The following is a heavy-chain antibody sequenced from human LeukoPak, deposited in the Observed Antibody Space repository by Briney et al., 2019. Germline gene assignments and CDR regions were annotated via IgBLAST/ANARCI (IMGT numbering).Heavy chain of an antibody. D-gene: IGHD5-12*01. J-gene: IGHJ6*03. CDR3: AREVPNLYSGYDYNYYMDV. CDR1: GGSISSSSYY. CDR2: IYYSGST. Sequence: SETLSLTCTVSGGSISSSSYYWGWIRQPPGKGLEWIGSIYYSGSTYYNPSLKSRVTISVDTSKNQFSLKLTSVTAADTAVYYCAREVPNLYSGYDYNYYMDVWGKGTTVTVSS. V-gene: IGHV4-39*02.